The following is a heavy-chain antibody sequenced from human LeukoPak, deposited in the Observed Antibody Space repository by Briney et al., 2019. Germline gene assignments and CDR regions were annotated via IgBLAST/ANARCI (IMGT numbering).Heavy chain of an antibody. CDR3: ATRYCSGGSCYAYYFDY. CDR1: GYTLTELS. D-gene: IGHD2-15*01. V-gene: IGHV1-24*01. CDR2: FDPEDGET. J-gene: IGHJ4*02. Sequence: ASVKVSCKVSGYTLTELSMHWVRQAPGKGLEGLGGFDPEDGETIYAQKFQGRVTMTEDTSTDTAYMELSSLRSEDTAVYYCATRYCSGGSCYAYYFDYWGQGTLVTVSS.